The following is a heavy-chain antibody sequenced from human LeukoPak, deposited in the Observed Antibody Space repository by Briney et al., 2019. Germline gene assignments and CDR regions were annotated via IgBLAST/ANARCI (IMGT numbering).Heavy chain of an antibody. CDR1: GFTFGTYG. V-gene: IGHV3-23*01. CDR3: ARDPARNWYSSSWYPDTPI. D-gene: IGHD6-13*01. J-gene: IGHJ3*02. CDR2: ISASGGST. Sequence: GGTLRLSCAASGFTFGTYGMSWVRQVPGRGLEWVSVISASGGSTYYADSVKGRFTISRDNSKNTLYLQMNSLRVDDTAVYYCARDPARNWYSSSWYPDTPIWGQGTMVTVSS.